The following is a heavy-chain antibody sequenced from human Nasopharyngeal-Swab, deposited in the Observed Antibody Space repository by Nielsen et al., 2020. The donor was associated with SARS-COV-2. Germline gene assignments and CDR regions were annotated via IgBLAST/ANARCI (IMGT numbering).Heavy chain of an antibody. D-gene: IGHD2/OR15-2a*01. CDR1: GGSISGYY. J-gene: IGHJ5*01. CDR3: ARRGNSYGGNWFDS. CDR2: ISYSGST. V-gene: IGHV4-59*07. Sequence: SDTLSLTCTVPGGSISGYYWSWIRQPPGKGLEWIGHISYSGSTTYNPSLRSRVTISVDTSKHQFSLRLSSVTAADTAVYFCARRGNSYGGNWFDSWGLGSLVVVSS.